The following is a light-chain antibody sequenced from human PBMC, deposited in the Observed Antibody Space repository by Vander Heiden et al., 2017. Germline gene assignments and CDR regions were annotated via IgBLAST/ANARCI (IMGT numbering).Light chain of an antibody. Sequence: SSELTQDPAVSVALGQTVRITCQGDSLRSYYASWYQQKPGQAPGLVIYGKNNRPSGIPDRFSGSSSGNTASLTITGAQAGDEADYYCNSRDSSGNHLVFGGGTKLTVL. CDR1: SLRSYY. J-gene: IGLJ3*02. V-gene: IGLV3-19*01. CDR3: NSRDSSGNHLV. CDR2: GKN.